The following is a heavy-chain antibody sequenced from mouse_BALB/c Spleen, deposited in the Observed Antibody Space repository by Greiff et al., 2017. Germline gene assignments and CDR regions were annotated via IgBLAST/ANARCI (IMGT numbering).Heavy chain of an antibody. V-gene: IGHV1-7*01. J-gene: IGHJ3*01. Sequence: VQLQQSGAELAKPGASVKMSCKASGYTFTSYWMHWVKQRPGQGLEWIGYINPSTGYTEYNQKFKDKATLTADKSSSTAYMQLSSLTSEDSAVYYCARPTMIPFAYWGQGTLVTVSA. CDR1: GYTFTSYW. CDR3: ARPTMIPFAY. D-gene: IGHD2-4*01. CDR2: INPSTGYT.